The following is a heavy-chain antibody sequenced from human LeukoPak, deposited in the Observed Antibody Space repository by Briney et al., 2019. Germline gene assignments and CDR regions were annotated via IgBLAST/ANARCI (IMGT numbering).Heavy chain of an antibody. J-gene: IGHJ4*02. D-gene: IGHD3-16*01. CDR1: GFTFSSYS. V-gene: IGHV3-21*01. CDR2: ISSSSSYI. Sequence: GGSLRLSCAASGFTFSSYSMNWVRQAPGKGLEWVSSISSSSSYIYYADSVKGRFTISRDNAKNSLYLQMNSLRAEDTAVYHCARDAGGVWGSYFDYWGQGTLVTVSS. CDR3: ARDAGGVWGSYFDY.